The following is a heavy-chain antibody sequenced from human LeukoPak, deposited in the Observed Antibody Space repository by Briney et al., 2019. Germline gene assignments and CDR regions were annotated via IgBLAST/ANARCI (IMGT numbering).Heavy chain of an antibody. V-gene: IGHV4-61*01. D-gene: IGHD3-3*01. J-gene: IGHJ4*02. CDR2: IYYSGST. Sequence: SETLSLTCTVSGGSVSSGSYYWSWIRQPPGKGLEWIGYIYYSGSTNYNPSLKSRVTISVDTSKNQFSLKLSSVTAADTAVYYCARGPNYDFWSGYPYYFDYWGQGTLVTVSS. CDR1: GGSVSSGSYY. CDR3: ARGPNYDFWSGYPYYFDY.